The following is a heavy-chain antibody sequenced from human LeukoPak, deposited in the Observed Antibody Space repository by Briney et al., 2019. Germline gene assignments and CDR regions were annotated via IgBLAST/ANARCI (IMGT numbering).Heavy chain of an antibody. CDR2: IWYDGNNK. J-gene: IGHJ4*02. V-gene: IGHV3-33*01. CDR3: ARDRGSGSYYVVH. Sequence: GGSLRLSCAASGFTFTSYGMHWVRQAPGKGLKWVAAIWYDGNNKYYADSVKGRFTISRDNSKNTLYLQMNSLRAEDTAVYYCARDRGSGSYYVVHWGQGTLVTVSS. D-gene: IGHD3-10*01. CDR1: GFTFTSYG.